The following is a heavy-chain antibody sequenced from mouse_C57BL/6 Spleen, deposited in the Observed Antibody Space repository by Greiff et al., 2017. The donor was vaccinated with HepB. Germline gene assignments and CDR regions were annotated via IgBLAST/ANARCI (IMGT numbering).Heavy chain of an antibody. D-gene: IGHD2-4*01. V-gene: IGHV1-61*01. J-gene: IGHJ1*03. CDR1: GYTFTSYW. CDR2: IYPSDSET. Sequence: QVQLQQPGAELVRPGSSVKLSCKASGYTFTSYWMDWVKQRPGQGLEWIGNIYPSDSETHYNQKFKDKATLTVDKSSSTAYMQLSSLTSEDSAVYYCARYDYARWYFDVWGTGTTGTVSS. CDR3: ARYDYARWYFDV.